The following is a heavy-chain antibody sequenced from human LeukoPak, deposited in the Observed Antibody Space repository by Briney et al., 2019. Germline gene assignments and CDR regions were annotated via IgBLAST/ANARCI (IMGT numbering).Heavy chain of an antibody. J-gene: IGHJ5*02. CDR3: ARGQPRAYSSSWYDWFDP. CDR1: GFSFSSYA. CDR2: LSYDATNK. Sequence: PGGSLRLSFAASGFSFSSYAMHWVRQAPGKGLEWVSVLSYDATNKYYADSVKGRFTISRDNAKNSLYLKMNSLRAEDTAVYYCARGQPRAYSSSWYDWFDPWGQGTLVTVSS. D-gene: IGHD6-13*01. V-gene: IGHV3-30*04.